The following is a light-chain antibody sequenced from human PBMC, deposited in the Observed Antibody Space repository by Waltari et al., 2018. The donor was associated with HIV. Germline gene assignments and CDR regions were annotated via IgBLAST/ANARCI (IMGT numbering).Light chain of an antibody. V-gene: IGLV3-9*01. CDR3: QVWDKNTGI. CDR2: GDT. Sequence: SYELTQPLSVSVALGQTAKVPCGGDSLGSTSVQWYQQKPGQAPVLVIYGDTNRPSGIPGRFSGSKSGNTATLSISSAQAGDEADYYCQVWDKNTGIFGTGTKVTVL. CDR1: SLGSTS. J-gene: IGLJ1*01.